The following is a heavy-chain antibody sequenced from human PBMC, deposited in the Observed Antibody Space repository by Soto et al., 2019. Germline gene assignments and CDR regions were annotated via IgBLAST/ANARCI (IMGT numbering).Heavy chain of an antibody. D-gene: IGHD5-12*01. CDR3: ARKGYTGSYSYYMDV. CDR1: GFTFSSYG. Sequence: QVQLVESGGGVVQPGRSLRLSCAASGFTFSSYGMHWVRQAPGKGLEWVALAWYDGSKKYYADSVKGRFTISRDNSKNTLYLEMNSLRAEDTAVYSCARKGYTGSYSYYMDVWGKGTTVTVSS. V-gene: IGHV3-33*01. J-gene: IGHJ6*03. CDR2: AWYDGSKK.